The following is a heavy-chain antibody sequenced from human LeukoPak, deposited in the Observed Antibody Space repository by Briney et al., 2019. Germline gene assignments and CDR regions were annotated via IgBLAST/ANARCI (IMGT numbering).Heavy chain of an antibody. CDR2: IYSGGST. D-gene: IGHD4-17*01. CDR1: GFIVSSNY. J-gene: IGHJ5*02. V-gene: IGHV3-53*01. Sequence: GGSLRLSCAASGFIVSSNYMSWVRQAPGKGLEWVSVIYSGGSTFYADSVKGRFNISRDNSKNTLYLQMNSLRAEDTAVYYCARDLEWTTVTSAWGQGTLVTGSS. CDR3: ARDLEWTTVTSA.